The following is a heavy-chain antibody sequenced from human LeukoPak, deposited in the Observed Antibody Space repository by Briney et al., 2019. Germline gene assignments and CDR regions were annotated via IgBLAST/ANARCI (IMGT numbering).Heavy chain of an antibody. CDR3: ASGADAFETSGDYFDY. D-gene: IGHD7-27*01. J-gene: IGHJ4*02. CDR2: IYSSGST. CDR1: GGSISSYY. Sequence: PSETLSLTCTVSGGSISSYYWSWIRQPAGKGLEWIGRIYSSGSTNYNPSLKGRVTMSVETSTNQVSLKVTSVTAADTAVYYCASGADAFETSGDYFDYWGQGTLVTVSS. V-gene: IGHV4-4*07.